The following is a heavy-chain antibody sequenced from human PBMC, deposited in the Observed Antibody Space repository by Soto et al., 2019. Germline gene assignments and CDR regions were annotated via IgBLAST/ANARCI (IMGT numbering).Heavy chain of an antibody. Sequence: SETLSLACAVYGGSFRGYYGSWIRQPPGKGLEWIGEINHSGSTNYNPSLESRVTISVDTSKNQFSLKLSSVTAADTAVYYCARGRTTLWFGELYWYYFDYWGLGTLVTVSS. D-gene: IGHD3-10*01. V-gene: IGHV4-34*01. CDR3: ARGRTTLWFGELYWYYFDY. CDR2: INHSGST. CDR1: GGSFRGYY. J-gene: IGHJ4*02.